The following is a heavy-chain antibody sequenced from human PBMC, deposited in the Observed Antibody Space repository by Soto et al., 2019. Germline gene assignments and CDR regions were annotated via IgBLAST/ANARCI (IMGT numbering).Heavy chain of an antibody. CDR3: ATGGSPQNYYYYGMDV. Sequence: ASVKVSCKVSGYTFTELSMHWVRQAPGKGLEWMGGFDPEDGETIYAQKFQGRVTMTEDTSTDTAYMELSSLRSEDTAVYYCATGGSPQNYYYYGMDVWGQGTTVTVSS. CDR1: GYTFTELS. D-gene: IGHD3-16*01. J-gene: IGHJ6*02. V-gene: IGHV1-24*01. CDR2: FDPEDGET.